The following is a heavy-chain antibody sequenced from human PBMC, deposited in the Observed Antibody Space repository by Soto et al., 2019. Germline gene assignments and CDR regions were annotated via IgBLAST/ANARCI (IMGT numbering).Heavy chain of an antibody. Sequence: ASVKVSCKASGYIFTSYYIHWVRQAPGQGLEWMGWINPFDGSRMFAQSFQGRVTMTRDTSTSTVYLEVSSLRSEDTAVYYCSIVDPGETSPFDHWGQ. CDR1: GYIFTSYY. CDR3: SIVDPGETSPFDH. CDR2: INPFDGSR. D-gene: IGHD3-10*01. J-gene: IGHJ4*01. V-gene: IGHV1-46*03.